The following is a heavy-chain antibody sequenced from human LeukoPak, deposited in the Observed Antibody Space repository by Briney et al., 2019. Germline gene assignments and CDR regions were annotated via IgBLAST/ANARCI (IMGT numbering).Heavy chain of an antibody. Sequence: SVKVSCKASGGTFSSYAISWVRQALGQGLEWMGRIIPILGIANYAQKFQGRVTITADKSTSTAYMELSSLRSEDTAVYYCAGMDILTGYLIDYWGQGTLVTVSS. V-gene: IGHV1-69*04. D-gene: IGHD3-9*01. CDR1: GGTFSSYA. J-gene: IGHJ4*02. CDR2: IIPILGIA. CDR3: AGMDILTGYLIDY.